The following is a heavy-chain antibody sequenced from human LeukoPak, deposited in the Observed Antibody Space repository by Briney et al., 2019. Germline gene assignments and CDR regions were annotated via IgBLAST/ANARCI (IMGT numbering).Heavy chain of an antibody. J-gene: IGHJ4*02. CDR3: ASYDFWSGYNDY. CDR1: GGSISSYY. Sequence: PSETLSLTCTVSGGSISSYYWSWIRQPPGKGLEWIGYIYYSGSTNYNPSLKSRVTISVDTSKNQFSLKLSSVTAADTAVYYCASYDFWSGYNDYWGQGTLVTVSS. D-gene: IGHD3-3*01. V-gene: IGHV4-59*01. CDR2: IYYSGST.